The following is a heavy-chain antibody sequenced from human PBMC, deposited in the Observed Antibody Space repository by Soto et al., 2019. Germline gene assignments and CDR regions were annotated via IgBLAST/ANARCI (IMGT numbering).Heavy chain of an antibody. D-gene: IGHD6-19*01. CDR1: GFTFSSYG. V-gene: IGHV3-33*01. CDR3: ARDIGIAVAAYNWFDP. Sequence: QVQLVESGGGVVQPGRSLRLSCAASGFTFSSYGMHWVRQAPGKGLEWVAVIWYDGSNKYYADSVKGRFTISRDNSKNTLYLQMNSLRAEATAVYYCARDIGIAVAAYNWFDPWGQGTLVTVSS. CDR2: IWYDGSNK. J-gene: IGHJ5*02.